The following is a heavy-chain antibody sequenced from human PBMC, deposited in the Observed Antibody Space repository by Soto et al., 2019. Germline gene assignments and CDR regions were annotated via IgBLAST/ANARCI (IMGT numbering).Heavy chain of an antibody. J-gene: IGHJ6*03. Sequence: PSETLALTCAVYGGSFSGYYWSWIRQPPGKGQEWIGEINHSGSTNYNPSLKSRVTISVDTSKNQFSLKLSSVTAADTAVYFCARGKAWFYYYHMDVWGKGTTVTVSS. V-gene: IGHV4-34*01. D-gene: IGHD3-9*01. CDR2: INHSGST. CDR1: GGSFSGYY. CDR3: ARGKAWFYYYHMDV.